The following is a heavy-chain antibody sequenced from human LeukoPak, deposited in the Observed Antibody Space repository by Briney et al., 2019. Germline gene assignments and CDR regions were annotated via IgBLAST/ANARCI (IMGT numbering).Heavy chain of an antibody. CDR2: IYYSGST. CDR3: ASSNMVRGPIDY. J-gene: IGHJ4*02. D-gene: IGHD3-10*01. V-gene: IGHV4-59*04. Sequence: SETLSLTCTVSGGSISSYYWSWIRQPPGKGLEWIGYIYYSGSTYYNPSLKSRVTISVDTSKNQFSLKLSSVTAADTAVYYCASSNMVRGPIDYWGQGTLVTVSS. CDR1: GGSISSYY.